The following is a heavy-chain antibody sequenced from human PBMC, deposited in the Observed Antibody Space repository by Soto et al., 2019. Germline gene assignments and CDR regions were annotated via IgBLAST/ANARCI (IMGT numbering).Heavy chain of an antibody. CDR1: GCNFSNYW. CDR3: ARGGLQHALDV. CDR2: VNNDGTDT. Sequence: GGSLRLPCAASGCNFSNYWIYWVRQAPGKGLVWVSRVNNDGTDTTHADSVKGRFTISRDNAENTLYLQMNSLRAEDTAVYYCARGGLQHALDVWGQGSTVTVSS. J-gene: IGHJ6*02. V-gene: IGHV3-74*03. D-gene: IGHD6-13*01.